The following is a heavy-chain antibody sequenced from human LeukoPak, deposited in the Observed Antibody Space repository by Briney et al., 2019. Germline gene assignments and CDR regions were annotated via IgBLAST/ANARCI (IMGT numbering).Heavy chain of an antibody. CDR2: TSGTEDST. V-gene: IGHV3-23*01. CDR3: TKDLMTGFSSGWYFGY. Sequence: GGSLRLSCAASGATLHSFAMSWVRQPPGKGLEWLAVTSGTEDSTHYADSVRGRFIISTDSSKKSLYLQMNSLRAEDTAVYYCTKDLMTGFSSGWYFGYWGLGTLVTVSS. D-gene: IGHD6-19*01. J-gene: IGHJ4*02. CDR1: GATLHSFA.